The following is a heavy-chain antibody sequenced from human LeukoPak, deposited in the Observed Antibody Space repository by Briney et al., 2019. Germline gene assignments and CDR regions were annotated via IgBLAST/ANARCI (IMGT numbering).Heavy chain of an antibody. CDR1: GGTFSSYA. V-gene: IGHV1-69*05. CDR3: ARVGVGATHDFDY. J-gene: IGHJ4*02. CDR2: IIPIFGTA. D-gene: IGHD1-26*01. Sequence: GASVKVSCKASGGTFSSYAISWVRQAPGQGLEWMGGIIPIFGTANYAQKFQGRVTITTDESTSTAYMELSSLRSEDTAVYYCARVGVGATHDFDYWGQGTLVTVSP.